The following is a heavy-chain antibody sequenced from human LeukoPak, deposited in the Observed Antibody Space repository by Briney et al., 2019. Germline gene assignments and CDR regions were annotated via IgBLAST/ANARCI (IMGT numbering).Heavy chain of an antibody. V-gene: IGHV4-31*03. CDR1: GGSISSGGYS. CDR2: IYYSGST. CDR3: ARLARIVATTNGYYYYYGMDV. D-gene: IGHD5-12*01. Sequence: SETLSLTCTVSGGSISSGGYSWSWIRQHPGKGLEWIGYIYYSGSTYYNPSLKSRVTISVDTSKNQFSLKLSSVTAADMAVYYCARLARIVATTNGYYYYYGMDVWGQGTTVTVS. J-gene: IGHJ6*02.